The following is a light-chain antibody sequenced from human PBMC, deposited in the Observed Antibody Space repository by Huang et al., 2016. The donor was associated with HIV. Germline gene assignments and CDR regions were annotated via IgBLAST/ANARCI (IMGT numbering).Light chain of an antibody. CDR1: QSISTH. V-gene: IGKV1-39*01. CDR2: SAS. CDR3: QQSYSTPRT. Sequence: DIQMTQSPSSLSASVGDRVTITRRASQSISTHLNWDQQKPGKAPKLLIFSASTLQSGVPSRIGGSGSGTDIALTISSLQPEDFATYYCQQSYSTPRTFGQGTKLEIK. J-gene: IGKJ2*01.